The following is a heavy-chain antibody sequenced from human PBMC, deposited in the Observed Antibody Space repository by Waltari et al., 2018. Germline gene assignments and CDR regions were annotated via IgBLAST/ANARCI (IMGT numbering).Heavy chain of an antibody. CDR2: VDHRGDA. CDR1: GGSFSGFY. V-gene: IGHV4-34*01. CDR3: ARALRNYAGNNLAY. D-gene: IGHD3-16*01. Sequence: QVQLQQGGPRLLKPSETLSLTCAVHGGSFSGFYWSWIRQTPGKSLEWIGYVDHRGDANYNPSLENRVTMSIDTSKSAFSLTLTSVTAADTALYFCARALRNYAGNNLAYWGQGTLVTVSS. J-gene: IGHJ4*02.